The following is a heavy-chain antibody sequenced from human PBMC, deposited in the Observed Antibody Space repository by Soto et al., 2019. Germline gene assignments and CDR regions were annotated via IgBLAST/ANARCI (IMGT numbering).Heavy chain of an antibody. Sequence: PGGSLRLSCAASGFTFSNAWMSWVRQAPGKGLEWVGRIKSKTDGGTTDYAAPVKGRFTISRDDSKNTLYLQMNSLKTEDTAVYYCTTGDPMDYYYYYGMDVWGQGTTVTVSS. CDR3: TTGDPMDYYYYYGMDV. CDR1: GFTFSNAW. D-gene: IGHD3-16*01. J-gene: IGHJ6*02. CDR2: IKSKTDGGTT. V-gene: IGHV3-15*01.